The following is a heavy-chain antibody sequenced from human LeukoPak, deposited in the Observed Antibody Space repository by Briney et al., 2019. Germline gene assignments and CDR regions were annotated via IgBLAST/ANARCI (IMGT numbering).Heavy chain of an antibody. CDR1: GGSISSYY. V-gene: IGHV4-59*01. CDR2: IYYSGST. D-gene: IGHD3-16*01. J-gene: IGHJ5*02. Sequence: PSETLSLTCTVSGGSISSYYWSWIRQPPGKGLEWIGYIYYSGSTNYNPSLKSRVTISVDTSKNQFSLKLSSATAADTAVYYCARVGDRDWFDPWGQGTLVTVSS. CDR3: ARVGDRDWFDP.